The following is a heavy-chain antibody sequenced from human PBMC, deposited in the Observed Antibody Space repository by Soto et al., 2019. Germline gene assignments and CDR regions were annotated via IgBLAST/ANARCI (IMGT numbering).Heavy chain of an antibody. CDR3: ARVGISSSDAFDI. CDR1: GGSISSGAYY. Sequence: PSETLSLTCTVSGGSISSGAYYWSWIRQHPGEALEWIGYIYYSGNTYYNPSLKSRVMISVDTSKNQFSLRLSSVTAADTAVYYCARVGISSSDAFDIWGHGXMVTVSS. J-gene: IGHJ3*02. D-gene: IGHD6-6*01. V-gene: IGHV4-31*03. CDR2: IYYSGNT.